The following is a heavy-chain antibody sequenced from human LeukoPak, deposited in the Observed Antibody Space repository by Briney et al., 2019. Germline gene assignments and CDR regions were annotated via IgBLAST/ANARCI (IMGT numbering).Heavy chain of an antibody. D-gene: IGHD2-15*01. V-gene: IGHV4-39*07. CDR2: IYYSGST. Sequence: PSETLSLTCTVSGGSISSSSYYWGWIRQPPGKGLEWIGSIYYSGSTYYNPSLKSRVTISVDTSKNQFSLKLSSVTAADTAVYYCARSSGPLDYWGQGTLVTVSS. CDR3: ARSSGPLDY. CDR1: GGSISSSSYY. J-gene: IGHJ4*02.